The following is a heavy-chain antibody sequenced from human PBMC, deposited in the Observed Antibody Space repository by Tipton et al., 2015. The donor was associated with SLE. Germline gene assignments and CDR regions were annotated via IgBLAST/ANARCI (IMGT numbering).Heavy chain of an antibody. J-gene: IGHJ4*02. D-gene: IGHD2-2*01. CDR2: IIPIFGTA. Sequence: QLVQSGAEVKKPGASVKVSCKASGGTFSSYAISWVRQAPGQGLERMGGIIPIFGTANYAQKFQGRVTITADESTSTAYMELSSLRSEDTAVYYCAGPSSTSSRYYFDYWGQGTLVTVSS. V-gene: IGHV1-69*13. CDR3: AGPSSTSSRYYFDY. CDR1: GGTFSSYA.